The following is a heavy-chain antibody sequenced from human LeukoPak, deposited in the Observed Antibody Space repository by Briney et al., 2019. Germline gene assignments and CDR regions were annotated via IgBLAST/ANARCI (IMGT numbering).Heavy chain of an antibody. CDR1: GGSISSSNW. Sequence: SETLSLTFAVSGGSISSSNWWSWVRQPPGTGLEWIGEIYHSGSTNYNPSLKSRVTISVDKSKNQFSLKLSSVTAADTAVYYCARPLMAAGTAAFDIWGQGTMVTVSP. D-gene: IGHD6-13*01. CDR2: IYHSGST. V-gene: IGHV4-4*02. CDR3: ARPLMAAGTAAFDI. J-gene: IGHJ3*02.